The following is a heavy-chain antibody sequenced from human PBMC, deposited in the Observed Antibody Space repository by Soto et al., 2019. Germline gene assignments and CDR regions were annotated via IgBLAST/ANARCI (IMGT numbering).Heavy chain of an antibody. J-gene: IGHJ3*02. CDR2: ISGLRGTS. D-gene: IGHD3-10*01. CDR3: ARGNSVISIEAVDI. CDR1: GYIFTDYG. Sequence: QLQLVQSGAEVRKPGASVEVSCKTSGYIFTDYGINWVRQAPGQGLEWMGWISGLRGTSKYAQKVQGRVPMATVTATRTAYMELRRLRSDDAAVYCWARGNSVISIEAVDIWGQGTMVIFSP. V-gene: IGHV1-18*01.